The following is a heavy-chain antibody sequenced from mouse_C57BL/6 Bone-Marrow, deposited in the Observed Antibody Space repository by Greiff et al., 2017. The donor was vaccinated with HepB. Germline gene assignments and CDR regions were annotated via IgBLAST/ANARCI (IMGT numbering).Heavy chain of an antibody. Sequence: VQLQQSGAELARPGASVKLSCKASGYTFTSYGISWVKQRTGQGLEWIGEIYPRSGNTYYNEKFKGKATLTADKSSSTAYMELRSLTSEDSAVYFCARSEDYYGSSFAYWGQGTLVTVSA. CDR2: IYPRSGNT. V-gene: IGHV1-81*01. J-gene: IGHJ3*01. CDR1: GYTFTSYG. CDR3: ARSEDYYGSSFAY. D-gene: IGHD1-1*01.